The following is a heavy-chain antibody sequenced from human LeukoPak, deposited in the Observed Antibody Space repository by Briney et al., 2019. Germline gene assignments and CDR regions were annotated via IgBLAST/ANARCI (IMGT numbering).Heavy chain of an antibody. V-gene: IGHV3-74*01. J-gene: IGHJ4*02. CDR2: INTDGSST. CDR1: GFTFSSYW. Sequence: PGGSLRLSCAASGFTFSSYWMHWVRQAPGKGLVWVSRINTDGSSTSYADSVKGRFTISRDNAKNTLYLQMNSLRAEDTAVYYCARDSPGYCSGGSCYGPFDYWGQGTLVTVSS. D-gene: IGHD2-15*01. CDR3: ARDSPGYCSGGSCYGPFDY.